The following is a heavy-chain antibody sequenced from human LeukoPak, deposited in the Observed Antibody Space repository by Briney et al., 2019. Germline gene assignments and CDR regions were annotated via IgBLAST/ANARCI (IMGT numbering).Heavy chain of an antibody. CDR3: AREFRRITMITPGAY. V-gene: IGHV1-2*02. Sequence: ASVKVSCTASGYTFTGYYMHWVRQAPGQGLEWMGWINPNSGGTNYAQKFQGRVTMTRDTSISTAYMELSRLRSDDTAVYYCAREFRRITMITPGAYWGQGTLVTVSS. CDR1: GYTFTGYY. D-gene: IGHD3-22*01. J-gene: IGHJ4*02. CDR2: INPNSGGT.